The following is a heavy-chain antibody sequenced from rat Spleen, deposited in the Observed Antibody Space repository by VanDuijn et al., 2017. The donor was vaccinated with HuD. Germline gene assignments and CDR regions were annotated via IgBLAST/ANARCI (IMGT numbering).Heavy chain of an antibody. CDR3: ASGRLLPYWYFDF. V-gene: IGHV5-27*01. CDR2: ISPSGGST. CDR1: GFTFSNYD. Sequence: EVQLVESGGGLVQPGRSLKLSCAASGFTFSNYDMAWVRQAPTKGLEWVASISPSGGSTYYRDSVKGRFTVSRDNAKSTLYLQMDSLRSEDTATYYCASGRLLPYWYFDFWGPGTMVTVSS. D-gene: IGHD1-1*01. J-gene: IGHJ1*01.